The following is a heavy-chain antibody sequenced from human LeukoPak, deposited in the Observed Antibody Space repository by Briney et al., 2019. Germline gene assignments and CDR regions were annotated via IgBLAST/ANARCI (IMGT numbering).Heavy chain of an antibody. D-gene: IGHD3-22*01. CDR3: ARRRVYYDSSGYYYFDY. Sequence: PSETLSLTCAVSGYSISSGYYWGWIRQPPGKGLEWIGSIYHSGRTSYNPSLKSRVTISVDTSKNQFSLKLSSVTAADTAVYYCARRRVYYDSSGYYYFDYWGQGTLVTVSS. V-gene: IGHV4-38-2*01. J-gene: IGHJ4*02. CDR2: IYHSGRT. CDR1: GYSISSGYY.